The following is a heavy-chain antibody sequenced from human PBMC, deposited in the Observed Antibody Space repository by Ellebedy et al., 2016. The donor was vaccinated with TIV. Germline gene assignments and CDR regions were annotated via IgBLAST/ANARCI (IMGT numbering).Heavy chain of an antibody. CDR3: ARGFGMGQELWEPESTFDY. Sequence: GESLKISCAASGFTFSSYWMSWVRQAPGKGLEWVANIKQDGSEKYYVDSVKGRFTISRDNAKNSLYLQMNSLRAEDTAVYYCARGFGMGQELWEPESTFDYWGQGTLVTVSS. CDR2: IKQDGSEK. D-gene: IGHD5-18*01. J-gene: IGHJ4*02. CDR1: GFTFSSYW. V-gene: IGHV3-7*01.